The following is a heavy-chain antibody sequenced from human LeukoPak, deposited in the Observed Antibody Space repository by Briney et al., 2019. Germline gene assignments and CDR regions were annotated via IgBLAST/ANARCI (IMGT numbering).Heavy chain of an antibody. D-gene: IGHD3-10*01. Sequence: PGGSLRLSCAASGFTFSSYAMHWVRQAPGKGLEWVAVISYDGSNKYYADSVKGRFTISRDNSKSTLYLQMNSLRAEDTAVYYCARARITMVRGLDYWGQGTLVTVSS. CDR1: GFTFSSYA. V-gene: IGHV3-30*04. CDR2: ISYDGSNK. CDR3: ARARITMVRGLDY. J-gene: IGHJ4*02.